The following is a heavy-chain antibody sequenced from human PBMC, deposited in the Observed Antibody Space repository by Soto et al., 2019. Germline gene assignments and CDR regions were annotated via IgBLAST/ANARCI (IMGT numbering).Heavy chain of an antibody. D-gene: IGHD4-17*01. V-gene: IGHV1-58*01. CDR3: AAPDFGDYWYFDL. CDR2: IVVGSGHT. Sequence: QMQLVQSGPEVKKPWTSVKVSCKASGFNFSSSTVQWVREARGQRIEWIGWIVVGSGHTNYEQKFQERVTITRDMSTSTAYMELSSLRSEDTAVYYCAAPDFGDYWYFDLWGRGTLVTVSS. J-gene: IGHJ2*01. CDR1: GFNFSSST.